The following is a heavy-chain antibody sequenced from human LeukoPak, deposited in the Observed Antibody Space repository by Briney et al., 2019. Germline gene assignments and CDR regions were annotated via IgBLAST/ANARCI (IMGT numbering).Heavy chain of an antibody. CDR1: RFTLSIHW. J-gene: IGHJ4*02. CDR2: IKTDGSER. D-gene: IGHD3-16*01. Sequence: TGGSLTLFCAASRFTLSIHWMTCLRQARGKALECVANIKTDGSERHYVDSVKGRFTISRDNAKTSLYLQVNSLRAEDTAVYYCARGARGFDYWGQGTLVTVSS. CDR3: ARGARGFDY. V-gene: IGHV3-7*04.